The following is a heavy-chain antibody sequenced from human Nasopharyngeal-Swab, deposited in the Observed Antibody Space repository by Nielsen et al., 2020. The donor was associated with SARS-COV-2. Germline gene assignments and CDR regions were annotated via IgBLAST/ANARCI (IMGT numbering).Heavy chain of an antibody. Sequence: GGSLRLSCAASGFAFTTYSMNWVRQAPGKGLEWVSYISAGNTIYYADSVKGRFTISRDNAKNSLYLQMNSLRAEDTAVYYCASHSGSRAFDIWGRGTMVIVSS. V-gene: IGHV3-48*04. CDR3: ASHSGSRAFDI. CDR2: ISAGNTI. D-gene: IGHD1-26*01. CDR1: GFAFTTYS. J-gene: IGHJ3*02.